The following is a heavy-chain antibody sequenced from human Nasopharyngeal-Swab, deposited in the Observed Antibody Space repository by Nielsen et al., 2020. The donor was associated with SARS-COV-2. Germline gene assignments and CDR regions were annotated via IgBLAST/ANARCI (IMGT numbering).Heavy chain of an antibody. J-gene: IGHJ3*02. CDR3: ARARTRPRIVGANTAFDI. CDR1: GGTFSSYA. V-gene: IGHV1-69*05. D-gene: IGHD1-26*01. CDR2: IIPIFGTA. Sequence: SVKVSCKASGGTFSSYAISWVRQAPGQGLEWMGGIIPIFGTANYAQKFQGRVTMTRDTSTSTVYMELSSLRSEDTAVYYCARARTRPRIVGANTAFDIWGQGTMVTASS.